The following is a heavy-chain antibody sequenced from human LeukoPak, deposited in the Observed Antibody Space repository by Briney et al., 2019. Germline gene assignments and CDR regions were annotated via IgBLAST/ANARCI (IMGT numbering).Heavy chain of an antibody. CDR1: GGSIISSNHY. Sequence: SETLSLTCTVSGGSIISSNHYWGWTRQPPGKGLEWFGSISYSGGTAYNPSLKSRVTISVDTSKNQFSLKLSSVTAADTAVYYCARDAPARAYYYYGMDVWGQGTTVTVSS. J-gene: IGHJ6*02. V-gene: IGHV4-39*07. CDR2: ISYSGGT. CDR3: ARDAPARAYYYYGMDV.